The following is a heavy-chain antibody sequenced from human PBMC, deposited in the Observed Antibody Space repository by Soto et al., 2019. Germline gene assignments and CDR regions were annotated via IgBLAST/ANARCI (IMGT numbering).Heavy chain of an antibody. V-gene: IGHV2-5*02. CDR1: GFSLSTSGVG. J-gene: IGHJ4*02. Sequence: SGPTMVNPTQTLTLTCTFSGFSLSTSGVGVGWIRQPPGKALEWLALIYWDDDKRYSPSLKSRLTITKDTSKNQVVLTMTNMDPVDTATYYCAHKKDGDYYFDYWGQGTLVTVFS. CDR2: IYWDDDK. D-gene: IGHD4-17*01. CDR3: AHKKDGDYYFDY.